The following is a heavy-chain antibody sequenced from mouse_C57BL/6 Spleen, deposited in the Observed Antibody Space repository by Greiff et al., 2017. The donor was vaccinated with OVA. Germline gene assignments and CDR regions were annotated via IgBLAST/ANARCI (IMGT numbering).Heavy chain of an antibody. V-gene: IGHV6-3*01. CDR1: GFTFSNYW. J-gene: IGHJ3*01. CDR2: IRLKSDNYAT. CDR3: TGPAY. Sequence: DVQLQESGGGLVQPGGSMKLSCVASGFTFSNYWMNWVRQSPEKGLEWVAQIRLKSDNYATHYAESVKGRFTISRDDSKSSVYLQMNNLRAEDTGIYYCTGPAYWGQGTLVTVSA.